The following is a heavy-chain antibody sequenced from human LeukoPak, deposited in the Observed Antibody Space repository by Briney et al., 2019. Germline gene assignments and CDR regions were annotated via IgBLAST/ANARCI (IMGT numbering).Heavy chain of an antibody. CDR2: INHSGST. D-gene: IGHD3-10*01. Sequence: SETLSLTCAVYGGSFSGYYWSWIRQPPGKGLEWIGEINHSGSTNYNPSLKSRVTISVDTSKNQFSLKLSSVIAADTAVYYCARRNRITMVRGVIYYFDYWGQGTLVTVSS. CDR1: GGSFSGYY. CDR3: ARRNRITMVRGVIYYFDY. J-gene: IGHJ4*02. V-gene: IGHV4-34*01.